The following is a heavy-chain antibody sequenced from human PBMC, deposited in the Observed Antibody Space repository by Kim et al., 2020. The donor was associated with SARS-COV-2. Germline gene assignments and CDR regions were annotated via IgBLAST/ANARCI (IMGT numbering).Heavy chain of an antibody. J-gene: IGHJ5*02. CDR1: GFTFSSYG. CDR2: IWYDGSNK. CDR3: ARVTYYGDDNWFDP. D-gene: IGHD3-16*01. V-gene: IGHV3-33*01. Sequence: GGSLRLSCAASGFTFSSYGMHWVRQAPGKGLEWVAVIWYDGSNKYYADSVKGRFTISRDNSKNTLYLQMNSLRAEDTAVYYCARVTYYGDDNWFDPLGQGTLVTVS.